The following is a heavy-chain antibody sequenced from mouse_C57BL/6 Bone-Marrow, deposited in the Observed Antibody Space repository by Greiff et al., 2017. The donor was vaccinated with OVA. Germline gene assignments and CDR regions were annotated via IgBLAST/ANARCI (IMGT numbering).Heavy chain of an antibody. J-gene: IGHJ4*01. Sequence: VQLQQSGAELVRPGASVKLSCTASGFNIKDYYMHWVKQRPEQGLEWIGRIDPEDGDTEYAPKFQGKATMTADTSSTTAYLQLSSLTSEDTAVYYCTAGGSPYAVDCWGQGTSVTVSA. V-gene: IGHV14-1*01. CDR3: TAGGSPYAVDC. CDR2: IDPEDGDT. CDR1: GFNIKDYY. D-gene: IGHD1-1*01.